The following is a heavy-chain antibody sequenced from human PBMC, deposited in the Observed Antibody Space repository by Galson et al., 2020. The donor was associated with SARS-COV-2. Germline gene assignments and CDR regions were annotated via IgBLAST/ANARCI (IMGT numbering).Heavy chain of an antibody. CDR1: GFTFSTYS. Sequence: GGSLTLSCAASGFTFSTYSMNWVRQAPGKGLEWIASIRGTSSYIYYADSVRGRFTSSRDNGKDSLYLQMNSLGAEDSAVYYCARDGGGGIQLWFVRDYRRDVWGQGTTDTVA. D-gene: IGHD5-18*01. CDR2: IRGTSSYI. CDR3: ARDGGGGIQLWFVRDYRRDV. J-gene: IGHJ6*02. V-gene: IGHV3-21*01.